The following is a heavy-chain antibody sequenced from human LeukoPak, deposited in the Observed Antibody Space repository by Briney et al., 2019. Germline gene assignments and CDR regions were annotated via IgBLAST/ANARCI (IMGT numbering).Heavy chain of an antibody. CDR2: IYYSGST. CDR3: ASVSSSSWYYFDY. Sequence: SETLSLTCTVSGGSISSYYWSWIRQPPGKGLEWIGYIYYSGSTNYNPSPKSRVTISVDTSKNQFSLKLSSVTAADTAVYYCASVSSSSWYYFDYWGQGTLVTVSS. D-gene: IGHD6-13*01. J-gene: IGHJ4*02. V-gene: IGHV4-59*01. CDR1: GGSISSYY.